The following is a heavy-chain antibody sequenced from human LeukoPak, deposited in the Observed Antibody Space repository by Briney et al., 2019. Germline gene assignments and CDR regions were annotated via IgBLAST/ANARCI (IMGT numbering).Heavy chain of an antibody. J-gene: IGHJ4*02. CDR2: IRYDGSNK. V-gene: IGHV3-30*02. D-gene: IGHD5-18*01. CDR3: ANSPYLQLWLNFDY. Sequence: GGSLRFSCAASGFTFSSYGMHWVRQAPGKGLEWVAFIRYDGSNKYYADSVKGRFTISRDNSKNTLYLQMNSLRAEDTAVHYCANSPYLQLWLNFDYWGQGTLVTVSS. CDR1: GFTFSSYG.